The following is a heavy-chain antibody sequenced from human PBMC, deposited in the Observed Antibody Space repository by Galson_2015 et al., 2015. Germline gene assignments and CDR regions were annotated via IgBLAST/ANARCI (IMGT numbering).Heavy chain of an antibody. CDR2: INHSGST. V-gene: IGHV4-34*01. D-gene: IGHD3-16*01. CDR3: ARGFNFASYVYLDV. Sequence: ETLSLTCGVYGGSFSGYYWSWIRQPPGKGLEWIAEINHSGSTTYNPSLKSRVSMSMDTSKNQFSLKLSSVTAADTALYYCARGFNFASYVYLDVWGKGTTVTVSS. CDR1: GGSFSGYY. J-gene: IGHJ6*03.